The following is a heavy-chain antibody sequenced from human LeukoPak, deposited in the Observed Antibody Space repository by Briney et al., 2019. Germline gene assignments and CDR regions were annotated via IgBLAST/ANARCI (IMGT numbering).Heavy chain of an antibody. V-gene: IGHV3-53*01. D-gene: IGHD6-13*01. CDR2: IHSSGAT. J-gene: IGHJ4*02. CDR3: ARNGYSSSWYRN. CDR1: GFTGSNNY. Sequence: GGSLRLSCAASGFTGSNNYVSWVRQAPGMGLEWVSAIHSSGATCYADSVKGRFTISRDTSKNTLYLQMNSLRAEDTAVYYCARNGYSSSWYRNWGQGTLVTVSS.